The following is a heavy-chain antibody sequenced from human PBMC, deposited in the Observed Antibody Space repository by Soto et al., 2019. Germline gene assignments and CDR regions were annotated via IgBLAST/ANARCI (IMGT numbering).Heavy chain of an antibody. D-gene: IGHD6-13*01. CDR2: ISYDGSNK. Sequence: GGSLRLSLAASEFTFSSYGMHWVRQAPGRGLEGGAVISYDGSNKYYADSVKGRFTISRDNSKNTLYLQMNSLRAEDTAVYYCAKDISLYSSSWYLDYYYGMDVWGQGTTVTVSS. CDR1: EFTFSSYG. CDR3: AKDISLYSSSWYLDYYYGMDV. V-gene: IGHV3-30*18. J-gene: IGHJ6*02.